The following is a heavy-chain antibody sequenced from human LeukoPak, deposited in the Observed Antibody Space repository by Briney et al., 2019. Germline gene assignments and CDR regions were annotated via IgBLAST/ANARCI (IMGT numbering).Heavy chain of an antibody. J-gene: IGHJ6*03. CDR1: GGSISSSSYY. CDR3: ARAHVSYYYYYMDV. Sequence: PSETLSLTCTVSGGSISSSSYYWGWIRQPPGKGLEWIGSVYYSGNTYYNPSLKSRVTISVDTSKNQFSLKLTSVTAADTAVYYCARAHVSYYYYYMDVWGKGTTVTVSS. CDR2: VYYSGNT. V-gene: IGHV4-39*01.